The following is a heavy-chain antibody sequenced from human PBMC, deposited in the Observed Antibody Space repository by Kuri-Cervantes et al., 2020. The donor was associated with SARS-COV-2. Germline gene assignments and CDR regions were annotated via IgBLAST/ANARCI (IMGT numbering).Heavy chain of an antibody. CDR2: ISGSGSNT. V-gene: IGHV3-23*01. J-gene: IGHJ4*02. CDR1: GFTFGDYA. Sequence: GGSLRLSCVGSGFTFGDYAMSWVRQSPGKGLEWVSAISGSGSNTYYADSVKGRFIISRDNSKNTLYLQVDSLRADDTAVYFCARDKSYGFWREPFDYWGQGTPVTVSS. CDR3: ARDKSYGFWREPFDY. D-gene: IGHD3/OR15-3a*01.